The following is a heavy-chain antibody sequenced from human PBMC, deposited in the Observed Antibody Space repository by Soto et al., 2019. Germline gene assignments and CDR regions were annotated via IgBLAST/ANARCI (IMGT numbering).Heavy chain of an antibody. D-gene: IGHD2-21*02. J-gene: IGHJ4*02. Sequence: GGALRVSCAASGFTFSSYWMNWVRQAPGKGLGWVANINQDGNEDNLLDSVKGRFTISRDNAKNSLFLQMNSLRVDDTAVYYCARNGDGHHDFLDYWGQGALVPVSS. CDR2: INQDGNED. V-gene: IGHV3-7*01. CDR3: ARNGDGHHDFLDY. CDR1: GFTFSSYW.